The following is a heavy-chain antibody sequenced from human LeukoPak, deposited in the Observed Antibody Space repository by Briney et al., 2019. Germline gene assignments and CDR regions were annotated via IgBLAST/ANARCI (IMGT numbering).Heavy chain of an antibody. D-gene: IGHD6-6*01. Sequence: GGSLRLSCAGSGFSFSAYWMNWVRQAPGKGLEWVANIKQDGGVTYYVDSVGGRFTISRDNARNSLYLQMNSLRAEDTAVYYCAGDISSSGGLEYWGQGAVVTVSS. CDR3: AGDISSSGGLEY. V-gene: IGHV3-7*03. CDR2: IKQDGGVT. CDR1: GFSFSAYW. J-gene: IGHJ4*02.